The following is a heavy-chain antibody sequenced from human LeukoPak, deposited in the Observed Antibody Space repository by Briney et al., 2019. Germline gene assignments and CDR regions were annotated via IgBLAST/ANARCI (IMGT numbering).Heavy chain of an antibody. CDR1: GGTFSSYA. CDR3: QLSITMIVVVTAPDAFDI. J-gene: IGHJ3*02. V-gene: IGHV1-69*05. Sequence: ASVKVSCKASGGTFSSYAISWVRQAPGQGLEWMGGIIPIFGTANYAQKFQGRVTITTGESTSTAYMELSSLRSEDTAVYYCQLSITMIVVVTAPDAFDIWGQGTMVTVSS. D-gene: IGHD3-22*01. CDR2: IIPIFGTA.